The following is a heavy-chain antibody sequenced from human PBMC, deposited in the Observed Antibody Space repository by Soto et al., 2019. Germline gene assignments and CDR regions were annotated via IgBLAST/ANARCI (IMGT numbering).Heavy chain of an antibody. CDR2: IYYSGST. CDR3: ARERYSYGLYYGMDV. J-gene: IGHJ6*02. D-gene: IGHD5-18*01. V-gene: IGHV4-59*01. Sequence: SETLSLTCTVSGGSISSYYWSWIRQPPGKGREWIGYIYYSGSTNYTPSLKSRVTISVDTSKNQFSLKLSSVTAADTAVYYCARERYSYGLYYGMDVWGQGTTVTVSS. CDR1: GGSISSYY.